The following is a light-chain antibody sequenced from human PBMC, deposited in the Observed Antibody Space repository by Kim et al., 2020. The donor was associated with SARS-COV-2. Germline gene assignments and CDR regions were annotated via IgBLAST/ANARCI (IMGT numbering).Light chain of an antibody. V-gene: IGLV1-47*01. CDR1: SSNIESNF. Sequence: QSVLTQPPSTSGTPGQRVTISCSGSSSNIESNFVYWYQQLPGTAPKVLIYRSNQRPSGVPDRFSGSKSGTSASLAINGLRSEDEADYYCAAWDDSLSGRVFGGGTQLTVL. CDR2: RSN. J-gene: IGLJ3*02. CDR3: AAWDDSLSGRV.